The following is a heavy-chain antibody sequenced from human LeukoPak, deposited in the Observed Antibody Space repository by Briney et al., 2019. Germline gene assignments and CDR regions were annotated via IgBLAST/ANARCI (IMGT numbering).Heavy chain of an antibody. D-gene: IGHD2-15*01. CDR1: GFTFTSYA. CDR3: AKGYCSGGSCYSGAFDV. CDR2: ISVSGVST. J-gene: IGHJ3*01. Sequence: PGGSLRLSCAASGFTFTSYAMSWVRQAPGKGLEWVSTISVSGVSTYYADSVKGRFTISRDNSKNTLYLQMNSLRAEDTAVYYCAKGYCSGGSCYSGAFDVWGQGTLVTVSS. V-gene: IGHV3-23*01.